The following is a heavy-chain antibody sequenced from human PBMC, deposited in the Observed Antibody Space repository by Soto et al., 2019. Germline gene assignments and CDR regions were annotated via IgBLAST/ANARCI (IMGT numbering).Heavy chain of an antibody. Sequence: QVQLQESGPGLVKPSQTLSLTCTVSGGSISSGDYYWSWIRQPPGKGLEWIGYIYYSGSTYYNPALKSPAPLSADTSKTPFSLTLSSVTAADTAGYYRARASTGVTHVWGPRATVTVS. J-gene: IGHJ6*02. CDR3: ARASTGVTHV. D-gene: IGHD3-16*02. CDR1: GGSISSGDYY. V-gene: IGHV4-30-4*01. CDR2: IYYSGST.